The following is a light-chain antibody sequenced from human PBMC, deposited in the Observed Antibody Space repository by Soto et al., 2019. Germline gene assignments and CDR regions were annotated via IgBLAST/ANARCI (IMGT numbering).Light chain of an antibody. Sequence: DIQMTQSPSTLSASVGDRVTITCRASQSISSWLAWYQQKPGKAPKLLIYKASSLESGVPSRFIGSGSGTEFTLTISSLQPDDFATYYCQQYNSYRRTFGQGTKVDIK. CDR1: QSISSW. V-gene: IGKV1-5*03. CDR2: KAS. J-gene: IGKJ1*01. CDR3: QQYNSYRRT.